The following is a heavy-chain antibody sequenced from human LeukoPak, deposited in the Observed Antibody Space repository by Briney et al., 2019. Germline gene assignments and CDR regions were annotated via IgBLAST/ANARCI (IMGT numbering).Heavy chain of an antibody. Sequence: SETLSLTCAAYGGSFSGYYWSWIRQPPGKGLEWIGEINHSGSTNYNPSLKSRVTISVDTSKNQFSLKLSSVTAADTAVYYCARGRYQGYYYGSGSPRFDPWGQGTLVTVSS. J-gene: IGHJ5*02. CDR3: ARGRYQGYYYGSGSPRFDP. CDR1: GGSFSGYY. D-gene: IGHD3-10*01. CDR2: INHSGST. V-gene: IGHV4-34*01.